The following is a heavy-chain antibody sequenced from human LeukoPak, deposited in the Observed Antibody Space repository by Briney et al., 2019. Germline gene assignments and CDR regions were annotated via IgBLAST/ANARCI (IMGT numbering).Heavy chain of an antibody. V-gene: IGHV3-48*04. J-gene: IGHJ6*03. CDR3: ASLAGYSSGWWSYYYYYMDV. Sequence: PGGSLRLSCAASGFTFSSYSMNWVRQAPGKGLEWVSYISSSGSTIYYADSVKGRFTISRDNAKNSLYLQMNSLRAEDTVVYYCASLAGYSSGWWSYYYYYMDVWGKGTTVTISS. D-gene: IGHD6-19*01. CDR2: ISSSGSTI. CDR1: GFTFSSYS.